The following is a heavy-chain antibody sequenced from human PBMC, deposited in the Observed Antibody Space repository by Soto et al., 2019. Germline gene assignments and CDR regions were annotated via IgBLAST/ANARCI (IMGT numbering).Heavy chain of an antibody. CDR2: SSSGSTI. Sequence: SSSGSTIYYADSVKGRFTISRDNAKNSLYLQMNSLRAEDTAVYYCARDCISTSCYAFDYWGQGTLVTVSS. J-gene: IGHJ4*02. D-gene: IGHD2-2*01. CDR3: ARDCISTSCYAFDY. V-gene: IGHV3-11*01.